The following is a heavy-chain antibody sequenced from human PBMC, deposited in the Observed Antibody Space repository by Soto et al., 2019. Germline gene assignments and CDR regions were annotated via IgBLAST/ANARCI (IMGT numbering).Heavy chain of an antibody. CDR2: IYSGGST. CDR1: GFTVSSNY. Sequence: GGSLRLSCAASGFTVSSNYMSWVRQAPGKGLEWVSVIYSGGSTYSADSVKGRFTISRDNSKNTLYLQMNSLRAEDTAVYYCARADSSSWYYFDYWGQGTLVTVSS. D-gene: IGHD6-13*01. V-gene: IGHV3-53*01. CDR3: ARADSSSWYYFDY. J-gene: IGHJ4*02.